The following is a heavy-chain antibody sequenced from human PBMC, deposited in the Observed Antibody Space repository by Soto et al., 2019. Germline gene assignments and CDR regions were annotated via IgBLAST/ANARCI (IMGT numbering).Heavy chain of an antibody. CDR3: ARSHGSSTSLEIYYYYYYGMDV. CDR1: GGTFSSYA. Sequence: QVQLVQSGAEVKKPGSSVKVSCKASGGTFSSYAISWVRQAPGQGLEWMGGIIPISDTTNYAQKFQGRVTITADESTSTAYLELGSLRSEDTAVYYCARSHGSSTSLEIYYYYYYGMDVWGQGTTVTFSS. V-gene: IGHV1-69*01. D-gene: IGHD2-2*01. CDR2: IIPISDTT. J-gene: IGHJ6*02.